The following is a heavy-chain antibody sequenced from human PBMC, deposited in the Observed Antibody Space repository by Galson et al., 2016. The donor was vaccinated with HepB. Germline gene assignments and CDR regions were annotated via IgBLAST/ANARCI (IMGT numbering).Heavy chain of an antibody. D-gene: IGHD2-2*01. CDR1: GYTFTDNY. CDR3: ATATGSCSRRELDY. CDR2: SNPNSVGT. J-gene: IGHJ4*02. Sequence: SVKVSCKASGYTFTDNYMHWVRQAPGQGLEWMGWSNPNSVGTNYAQKFQGRVSMTRDTSISTVYMEMSRLGSDDTAVYYCATATGSCSRRELDYWGQGTLVTVSS. V-gene: IGHV1-2*02.